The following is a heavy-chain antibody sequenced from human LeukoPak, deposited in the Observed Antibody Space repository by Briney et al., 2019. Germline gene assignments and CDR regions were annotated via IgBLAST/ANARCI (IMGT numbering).Heavy chain of an antibody. CDR2: IYYSGST. CDR3: ARDEFATNYYYGMDV. Sequence: SETLSLTRTVSGGSVSSGSYYWSWIRQPPGKGLEWIGYIYYSGSTNYNPSLKSRVTISVDTSKNQFSLKLSSVTAADTAVYYCARDEFATNYYYGMDVWGQGTTVTVYS. CDR1: GGSVSSGSYY. D-gene: IGHD1-1*01. J-gene: IGHJ6*02. V-gene: IGHV4-61*01.